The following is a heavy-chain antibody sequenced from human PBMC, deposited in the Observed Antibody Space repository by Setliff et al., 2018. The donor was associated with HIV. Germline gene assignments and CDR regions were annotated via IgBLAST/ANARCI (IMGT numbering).Heavy chain of an antibody. Sequence: SVKVSCKASGYTFTSYGITWVRQAPGQGLEWMGRIIPISGAANYALKFQGKVTITADKSTSTAYMEVRSLRSEDTAAYYCAAYFYDYGDTFDYWGQGTLVTVSS. CDR3: AAYFYDYGDTFDY. CDR1: GYTFTSYG. J-gene: IGHJ4*02. V-gene: IGHV1-69*06. D-gene: IGHD4-17*01. CDR2: IIPISGAA.